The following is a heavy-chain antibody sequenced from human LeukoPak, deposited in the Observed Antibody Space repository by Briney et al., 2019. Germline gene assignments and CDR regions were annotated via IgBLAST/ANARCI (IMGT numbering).Heavy chain of an antibody. Sequence: ASVKVSCKASGYTFTGYYMHWVRQAPGQGLEWMGWISPNSGGTNYAQKFQGRVTMTRDTSISTAYMELSRLRSDDTAVYYCASERNYYDTSGYYYAGVDYWGQGTLVTVSS. CDR1: GYTFTGYY. CDR2: ISPNSGGT. V-gene: IGHV1-2*02. CDR3: ASERNYYDTSGYYYAGVDY. J-gene: IGHJ4*02. D-gene: IGHD3-22*01.